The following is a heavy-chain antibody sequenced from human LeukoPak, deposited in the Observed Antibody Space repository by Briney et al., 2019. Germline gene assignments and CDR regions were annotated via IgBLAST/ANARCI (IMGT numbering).Heavy chain of an antibody. J-gene: IGHJ4*02. D-gene: IGHD2-15*01. CDR3: ARTRLEYCSGGSCYPEYITFDY. CDR2: NSHSGST. V-gene: IGHV4-34*01. CDR1: GGSFSGYY. Sequence: PSEALSLTCAVYGGSFSGYYWSWIRQPPGKGLEWIGKNSHSGSTNYNPSLKSRVTISVDTSKNQFSLKLSSVTAADTAVYYCARTRLEYCSGGSCYPEYITFDYWGQGTLVTVSS.